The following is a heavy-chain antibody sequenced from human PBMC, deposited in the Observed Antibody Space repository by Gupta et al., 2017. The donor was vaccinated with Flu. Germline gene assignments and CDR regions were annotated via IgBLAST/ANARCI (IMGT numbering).Heavy chain of an antibody. CDR1: GGSISSGSYY. J-gene: IGHJ6*02. D-gene: IGHD2-2*01. CDR2: IYTSGST. V-gene: IGHV4-61*02. CDR3: ARGGRTGYCSSTSCVSDYYYGMDV. Sequence: QVQLQESGPGLVKPSQTLSLTCTVSGGSISSGSYYWSWIRQPAGKGLEWIGRIYTSGSTNYNPSLKSRVTISVDTSKNQFSLKLSSVTAADTAVYYCARGGRTGYCSSTSCVSDYYYGMDVWGQGTTVTVSS.